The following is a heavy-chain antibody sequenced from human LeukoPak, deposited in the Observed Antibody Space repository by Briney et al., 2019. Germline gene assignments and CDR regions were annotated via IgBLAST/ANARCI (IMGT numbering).Heavy chain of an antibody. CDR3: ATGEILSYSSSWYFDY. CDR2: FDPEDGET. Sequence: GASVKVSCKVSGYTLTELSMHWVRQAPGKGLEWMGGFDPEDGETIYAQKFQGRVAMTEDTSTDTAYMELSSLRSEDTAVYYCATGEILSYSSSWYFDYWGQGTLVTVSS. D-gene: IGHD6-13*01. J-gene: IGHJ4*02. V-gene: IGHV1-24*01. CDR1: GYTLTELS.